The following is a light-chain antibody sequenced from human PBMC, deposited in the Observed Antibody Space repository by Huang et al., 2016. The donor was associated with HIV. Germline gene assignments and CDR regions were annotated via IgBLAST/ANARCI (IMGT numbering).Light chain of an antibody. V-gene: IGKV2-28*01. CDR3: MQALQTPPT. CDR2: LGS. CDR1: QSLLHSNGYNY. J-gene: IGKJ2*01. Sequence: DNVMTQSPLSLPVTPGEPASISCRSSQSLLHSNGYNYLDWYLQKPGQSPQLLIYLGSNRASGVSDRFSGSESGTDFTLKISRVEAEDVGVYYCMQALQTPPTFGRGTKLEIK.